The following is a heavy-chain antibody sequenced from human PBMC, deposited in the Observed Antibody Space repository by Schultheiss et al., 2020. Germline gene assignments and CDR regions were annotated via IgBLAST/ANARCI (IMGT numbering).Heavy chain of an antibody. CDR1: SGSISSYY. Sequence: SETLSLTCTVSSGSISSYYWGWIRQPPGKGLEWIGYISYSGTTNYNPSLESRVTISVDTSKNQFSLKLIAVTAADTAMYFCARGLDRYGATDYWGQGTQVTVSS. D-gene: IGHD4/OR15-4a*01. CDR3: ARGLDRYGATDY. V-gene: IGHV4-59*01. CDR2: ISYSGTT. J-gene: IGHJ4*02.